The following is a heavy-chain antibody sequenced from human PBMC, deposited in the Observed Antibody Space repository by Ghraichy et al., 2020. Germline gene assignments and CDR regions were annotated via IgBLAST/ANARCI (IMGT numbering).Heavy chain of an antibody. Sequence: GESLNISCAASGFTFSSYAMHWVRQAPGKGLEWVAVITYDGRKSYHADSVKGRFTISRDNSENALYLQMNSLTAEDTAVYYCARDRTGYFSMEYWGQGTLVTVSS. D-gene: IGHD3-9*01. CDR2: ITYDGRKS. CDR3: ARDRTGYFSMEY. CDR1: GFTFSSYA. V-gene: IGHV3-30*04. J-gene: IGHJ4*02.